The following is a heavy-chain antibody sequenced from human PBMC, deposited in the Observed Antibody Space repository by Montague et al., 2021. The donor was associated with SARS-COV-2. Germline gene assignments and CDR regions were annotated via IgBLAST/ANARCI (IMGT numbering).Heavy chain of an antibody. Sequence: SETLSLTCAVHGGSFSTYSWNWIRQPPGKGMEWIGEIHHGGSTNHNPSLKSRVTISADTSKNQFPLNLTSAAAADTAVYYCARLGDGVVPSPILGVGPYYSYYDLDVWGKGTTVTVSS. V-gene: IGHV4-34*01. CDR2: IHHGGST. CDR1: GGSFSTYS. J-gene: IGHJ6*03. D-gene: IGHD2-2*02. CDR3: ARLGDGVVPSPILGVGPYYSYYDLDV.